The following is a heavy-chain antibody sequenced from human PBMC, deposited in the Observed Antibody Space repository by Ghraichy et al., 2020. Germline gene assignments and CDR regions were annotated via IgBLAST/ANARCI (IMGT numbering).Heavy chain of an antibody. CDR3: ARVSITYYDFWRKRGGVDY. Sequence: SETLSLTCAVYGGSFSGYYWSWIRQPPGKGLEWIGEINHSGSTNYNPSLKSRVTISVDTSKNQFSLKLSSVTAADTAVYYCARVSITYYDFWRKRGGVDYWGQGTLVTVSS. CDR2: INHSGST. CDR1: GGSFSGYY. D-gene: IGHD3-3*01. V-gene: IGHV4-34*01. J-gene: IGHJ4*02.